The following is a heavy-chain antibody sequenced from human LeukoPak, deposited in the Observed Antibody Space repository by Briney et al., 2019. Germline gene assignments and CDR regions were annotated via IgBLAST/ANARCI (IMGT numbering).Heavy chain of an antibody. D-gene: IGHD2-21*01. CDR3: ARGSPIVVASANPTVYDY. V-gene: IGHV3-21*01. CDR2: ISFSSTFR. Sequence: GGSLRLSCAASGFTFGSFTMNWVRQAPGKGVEWVSSISFSSTFRHFSDSVQGRFNISRDNTKNSLYLEMNSLRAEDTAVYYCARGSPIVVASANPTVYDYWGHGILVTVSS. CDR1: GFTFGSFT. J-gene: IGHJ4*03.